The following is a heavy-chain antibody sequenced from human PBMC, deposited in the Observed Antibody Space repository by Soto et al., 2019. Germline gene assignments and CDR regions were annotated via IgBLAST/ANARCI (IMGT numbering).Heavy chain of an antibody. CDR2: INPSGGST. CDR1: GYTFTSYY. D-gene: IGHD6-6*01. CDR3: ARVYLGYSSSSVDYDYYMDV. V-gene: IGHV1-46*03. J-gene: IGHJ6*03. Sequence: QVQLVQSGAEVKKPGASVKVSCKASGYTFTSYYMHWVRQAPGQGLEWMGIINPSGGSTSYAQKFQGRVTMTRDTSTRTVYMALSSLRSEDTAVYYCARVYLGYSSSSVDYDYYMDVWGKGTTVTVSS.